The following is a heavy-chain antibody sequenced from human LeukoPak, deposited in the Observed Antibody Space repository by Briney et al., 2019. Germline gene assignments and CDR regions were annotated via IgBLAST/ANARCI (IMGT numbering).Heavy chain of an antibody. CDR2: MDPSGSQK. D-gene: IGHD1-1*01. J-gene: IGHJ4*02. V-gene: IGHV3-7*01. CDR1: AFTLNRPW. Sequence: GGSLRLSCAASAFTLNRPWMNWVRQAPGKGLEWVANMDPSGSQKRYVDSVGGRFTISKDNPGTSFYLEMYSLRAEDTAIYYCAIWTSGNYWGQGTLVTVSS. CDR3: AIWTSGNY.